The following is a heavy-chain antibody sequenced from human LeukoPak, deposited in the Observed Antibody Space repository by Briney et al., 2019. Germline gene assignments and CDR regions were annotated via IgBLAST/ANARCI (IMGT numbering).Heavy chain of an antibody. V-gene: IGHV1-69*13. D-gene: IGHD3-9*01. CDR1: GGTFSSYA. CDR2: IIPIFVTA. Sequence: ASVKVSCKASGGTFSSYAFSLVRQAPGQGREWMGVIIPIFVTANYAQKVQGRVTITADESTSTAYMELSSLRSEETAVYYCARARRIGDILTGYAPTDHDDFDIWGQGTMVTVSS. J-gene: IGHJ3*02. CDR3: ARARRIGDILTGYAPTDHDDFDI.